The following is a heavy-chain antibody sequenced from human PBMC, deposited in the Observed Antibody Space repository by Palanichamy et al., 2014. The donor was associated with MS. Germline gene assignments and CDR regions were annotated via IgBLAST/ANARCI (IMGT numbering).Heavy chain of an antibody. CDR2: IYNSGST. CDR1: GGSISSDY. Sequence: QVQLRESGPGLVKPSETLSLTCTVSGGSISSDYWSWIRQPPGKGLEWIGYIYNSGSTNYNSSLQSRVTMSLDTSKNQFSLKLSSVTAADTAAYYCARGGPPSKYFDYWGQGTLVTVSS. V-gene: IGHV4-59*01. CDR3: ARGGPPSKYFDY. J-gene: IGHJ4*02. D-gene: IGHD3-16*01.